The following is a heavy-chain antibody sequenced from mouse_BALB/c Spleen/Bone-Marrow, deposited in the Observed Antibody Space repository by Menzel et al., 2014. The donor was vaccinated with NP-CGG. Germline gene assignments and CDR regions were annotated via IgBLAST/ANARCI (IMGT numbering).Heavy chain of an antibody. J-gene: IGHJ4*01. Sequence: QVQLTESGPGLVAPSQSLSITCTIPGFSLTRYGVHWVRQPPGKGLEWLVVIWSDGSTTYNSALKSRLSITKDNSKSQVFLKMNSLQTDDTAMYYCARNGNFFAMDSWGQGTSVTVSS. D-gene: IGHD2-1*01. CDR3: ARNGNFFAMDS. CDR2: IWSDGST. CDR1: GFSLTRYG. V-gene: IGHV2-6-1*01.